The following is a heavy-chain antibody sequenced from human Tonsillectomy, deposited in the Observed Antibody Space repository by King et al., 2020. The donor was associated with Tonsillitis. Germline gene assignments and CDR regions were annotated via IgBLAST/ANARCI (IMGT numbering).Heavy chain of an antibody. Sequence: VQLVESGGGVVQPGRSLRLSCAASGFTFSSYAMDWVRQAPGKGLEWVAVISYDGSNKYYADSVKGRFTISRDNSKNTLYLQMKSLRAEDTAVYYCAIAIGGDYGSWSYLMTFASWGQGTLVTVSS. J-gene: IGHJ4*02. CDR2: ISYDGSNK. D-gene: IGHD3-10*01. CDR1: GFTFSSYA. CDR3: AIAIGGDYGSWSYLMTFAS. V-gene: IGHV3-30*04.